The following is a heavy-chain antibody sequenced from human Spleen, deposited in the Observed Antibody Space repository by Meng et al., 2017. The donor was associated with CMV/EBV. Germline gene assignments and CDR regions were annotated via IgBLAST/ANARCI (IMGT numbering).Heavy chain of an antibody. CDR3: ASGAVVYSSSPRGFDY. J-gene: IGHJ4*02. CDR2: ISYDGSNK. D-gene: IGHD6-6*01. V-gene: IGHV3-30*04. Sequence: GESLKISCAASGFPFSTYTMHWVRQAPGKGLEWVAIISYDGSNKNYADSVKGRFTVSRDNPKNTLYLQMNSLRAEDTAVYYCASGAVVYSSSPRGFDYWGQGTLVTVSS. CDR1: GFPFSTYT.